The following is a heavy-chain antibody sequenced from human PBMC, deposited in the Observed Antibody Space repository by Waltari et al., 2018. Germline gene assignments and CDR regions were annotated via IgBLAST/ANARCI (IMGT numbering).Heavy chain of an antibody. Sequence: QVQLQESGPGLVKPSETLSLTCAVSGYSISSGYYWGWIRQPPGKGLEWIGSIYHSGSTYYNPSLKSRVTISVDTSKNQFSLKLSSVTAADTAVYYCARGYSGSWAPGYYFDYWGQGTLVTVSS. V-gene: IGHV4-38-2*01. D-gene: IGHD6-13*01. CDR2: IYHSGST. CDR3: ARGYSGSWAPGYYFDY. J-gene: IGHJ4*02. CDR1: GYSISSGYY.